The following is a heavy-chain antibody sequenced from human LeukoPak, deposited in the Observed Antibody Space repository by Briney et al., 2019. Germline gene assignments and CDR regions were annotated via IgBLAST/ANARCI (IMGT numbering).Heavy chain of an antibody. J-gene: IGHJ2*01. D-gene: IGHD5-18*01. CDR1: GGSFSGYY. CDR3: ARGVYNYGSDCYFDL. Sequence: SETLSLTCAVYGGSFSGYYWSWIRQPPGKGLEWIGETNHSGSTNYNPSLKSRVTISVDTSKNQFSLKLTSVTAADTAVYYCARGVYNYGSDCYFDLWGRGTLVTVSS. CDR2: TNHSGST. V-gene: IGHV4-34*01.